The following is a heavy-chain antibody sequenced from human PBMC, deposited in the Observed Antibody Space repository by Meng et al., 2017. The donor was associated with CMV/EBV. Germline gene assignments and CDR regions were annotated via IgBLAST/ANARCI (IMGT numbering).Heavy chain of an antibody. CDR2: ISWNSGSI. CDR1: GFTFDDYA. CDR3: AKGSYHDY. Sequence: LSLTCAASGFTFDDYAMHWVRQAPGKGLEWVSGISWNSGSIGYADSVKGRFPISRDNAKNPLYLQMNSLRAEDTALYYCAKGSYHDYWGQGTLVTVSS. V-gene: IGHV3-9*01. D-gene: IGHD1-26*01. J-gene: IGHJ4*02.